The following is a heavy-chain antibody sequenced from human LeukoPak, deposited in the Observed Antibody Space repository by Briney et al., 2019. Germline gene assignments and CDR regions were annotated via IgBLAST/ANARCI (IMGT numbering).Heavy chain of an antibody. V-gene: IGHV1-46*01. CDR2: INPSGGST. CDR1: GYTFSNYY. J-gene: IGHJ6*03. D-gene: IGHD6-13*01. CDR3: ARSFGASQQYSSSWYYYYMDV. Sequence: ASVKVSCKPSGYTFSNYYMHWVRQAPGQRLEWMGIINPSGGSTSYAQKFQGRVTMTRDMSTSTVYMELSSLRSDDTAVYYCARSFGASQQYSSSWYYYYMDVWGKGTTVTVSS.